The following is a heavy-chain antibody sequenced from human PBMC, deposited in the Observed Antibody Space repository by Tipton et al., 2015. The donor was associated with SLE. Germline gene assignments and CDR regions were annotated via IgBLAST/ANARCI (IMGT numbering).Heavy chain of an antibody. CDR3: ARGYDCWSGYRQSYDALDV. Sequence: SLRLSCAASGFTFRSYSMNWVRQAPGKGLEWVSYISTSSNTRHYADSVEGRFTISRDNAKNSLYLQMNSLRNEDTAMYYCARGYDCWSGYRQSYDALDVWGQGTMVTVSS. CDR2: ISTSSNTR. CDR1: GFTFRSYS. J-gene: IGHJ3*01. D-gene: IGHD3-3*01. V-gene: IGHV3-48*02.